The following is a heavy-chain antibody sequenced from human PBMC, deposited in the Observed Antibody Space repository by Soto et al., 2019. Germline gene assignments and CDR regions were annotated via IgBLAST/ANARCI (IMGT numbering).Heavy chain of an antibody. J-gene: IGHJ4*02. Sequence: ASVKVSCKASGDTFTTYDMNGVRQATGHGREWMGWINPNSGNIGYAQRFQGRVTMTRDTAIRTAYMEVSSLRSDDTAVYYCARGRASGSYYLLDYWGQGTLVTVSS. CDR2: INPNSGNI. CDR3: ARGRASGSYYLLDY. D-gene: IGHD3-10*01. CDR1: GDTFTTYD. V-gene: IGHV1-8*01.